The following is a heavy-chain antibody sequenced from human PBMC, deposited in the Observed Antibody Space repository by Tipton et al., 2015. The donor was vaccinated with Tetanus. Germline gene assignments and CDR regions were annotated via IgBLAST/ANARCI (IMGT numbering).Heavy chain of an antibody. CDR3: AKGLDQYKSGND. D-gene: IGHD1-1*01. V-gene: IGHV4-39*01. CDR1: GDSISSSRFY. Sequence: TLSLTCTVTGDSISSSRFYWGWVRLAPGKGPEWIGSIYYSGSTYHSPSLKSRVTMSVDTSKNQFSLNLGSVTARDTAIYYCAKGLDQYKSGNDWGQGTLVTVSS. J-gene: IGHJ4*02. CDR2: IYYSGST.